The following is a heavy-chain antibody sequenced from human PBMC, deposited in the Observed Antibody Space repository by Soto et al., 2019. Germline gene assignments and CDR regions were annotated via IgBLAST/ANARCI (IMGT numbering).Heavy chain of an antibody. CDR2: IKFDGSNT. V-gene: IGHV3-74*01. Sequence: EVQLVESGGGLVQPGGSLRLSCAASGFTFSNYWMHWVRQAPGKGLVWVSRIKFDGSNTDYADSVKGRFTISRDNAKNTLYQQMNSLRAEDTTLYYCARGVQNYYAMDVWGQGTTVTVSS. CDR1: GFTFSNYW. CDR3: ARGVQNYYAMDV. J-gene: IGHJ6*02.